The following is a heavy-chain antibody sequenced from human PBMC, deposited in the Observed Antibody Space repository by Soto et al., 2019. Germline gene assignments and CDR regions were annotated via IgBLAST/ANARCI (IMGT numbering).Heavy chain of an antibody. CDR3: AGRGIQHYSSGWYED. Sequence: EVQLVESGGGLVQPGGSLRLSCAASGFTFSSYWMSWVRQAPGKGLEWVANIKQDGSEKYYVDSVKGRFTISRDNAKNSLYLQMNSLRAEDTAVYYCAGRGIQHYSSGWYEDWGQGTLVTVSS. CDR1: GFTFSSYW. CDR2: IKQDGSEK. V-gene: IGHV3-7*01. J-gene: IGHJ4*02. D-gene: IGHD6-19*01.